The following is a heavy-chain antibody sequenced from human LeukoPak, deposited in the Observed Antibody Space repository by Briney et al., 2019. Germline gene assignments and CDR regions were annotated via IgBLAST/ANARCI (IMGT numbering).Heavy chain of an antibody. V-gene: IGHV4-34*01. CDR3: ARGGEDSSGYPNWFDP. D-gene: IGHD3-22*01. J-gene: IGHJ5*02. Sequence: SETLSLTRAVYGGSFSGYYWSWIRQPPGKGLEWIGETNHSGSTNYNPSLKSRVTISVDTSKNQFSLKLSSVTAADTAVYYCARGGEDSSGYPNWFDPWGQGTLVTVSS. CDR1: GGSFSGYY. CDR2: TNHSGST.